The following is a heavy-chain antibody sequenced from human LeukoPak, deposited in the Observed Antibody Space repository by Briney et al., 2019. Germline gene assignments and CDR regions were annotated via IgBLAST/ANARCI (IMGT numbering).Heavy chain of an antibody. CDR3: TRVPREAMAL. CDR1: GYTFITHD. CDR2: MKPKSGYT. Sequence: GASVKVSCKAPGYTFITHDINWVRQATGQGLEWMGYMKPKSGYTRYAQKFQGRVTMTSDTSASTAYMELSGLGSEDSAVYYCTRVPREAMALWGQGTTVTVSS. V-gene: IGHV1-8*01. J-gene: IGHJ3*01. D-gene: IGHD2-8*01.